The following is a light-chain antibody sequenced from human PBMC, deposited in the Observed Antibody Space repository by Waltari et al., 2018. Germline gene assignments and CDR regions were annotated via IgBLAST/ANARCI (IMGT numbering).Light chain of an antibody. J-gene: IGKJ4*01. CDR3: QQYNSYPLT. Sequence: DIQMTQSPSSLSASVGHRVTITCRARQGISNWLAWCQQKPEKAPKCLIYAASSLQSGVPSRFSGSGSGTDFTLTISSLQPEDFATYYCQQYNSYPLTFGGGTKVEIK. V-gene: IGKV1D-16*02. CDR1: QGISNW. CDR2: AAS.